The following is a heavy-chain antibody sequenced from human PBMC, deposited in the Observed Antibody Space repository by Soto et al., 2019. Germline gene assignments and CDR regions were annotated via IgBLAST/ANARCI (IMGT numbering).Heavy chain of an antibody. V-gene: IGHV3-33*01. CDR2: IWYDGSNK. D-gene: IGHD5-18*01. Sequence: PGGSLRLSCAASGSTFSSYGMHWVRQAPGKGLEWVAVIWYDGSNKYYADSVKGRFTISRDNSKNTLYLQMNSLRAEDTAVYYCARALLGYSYGPFDYWGQGTLVTVSS. CDR3: ARALLGYSYGPFDY. J-gene: IGHJ4*02. CDR1: GSTFSSYG.